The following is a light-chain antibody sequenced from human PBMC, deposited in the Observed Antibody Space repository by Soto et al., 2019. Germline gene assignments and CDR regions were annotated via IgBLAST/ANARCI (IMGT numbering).Light chain of an antibody. CDR2: AAS. CDR3: QQSYSTPPT. CDR1: QSISSY. J-gene: IGKJ4*01. Sequence: DIQMTQSPSSLSASVGDRVTITCRASQSISSYLNCYQQKPGKAPKLLIYAASSLQSGVPSRFSGSGSGTDFTLTSSSMQPEDFATYYCQQSYSTPPTFGGGTKVEIK. V-gene: IGKV1-39*01.